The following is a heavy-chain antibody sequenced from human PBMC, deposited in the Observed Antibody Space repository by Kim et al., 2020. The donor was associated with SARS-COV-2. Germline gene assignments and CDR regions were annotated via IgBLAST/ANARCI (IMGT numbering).Heavy chain of an antibody. J-gene: IGHJ4*02. D-gene: IGHD5-12*01. CDR2: IYSGGSST. CDR3: AKDREMATILGWEYYFDY. V-gene: IGHV3-23*03. Sequence: GGSLRLSCAASGFTFSSYAMSWVRQAPGKGLEWVSVIYSGGSSTYYADSVKGRFTISRDNSKNTLYLQMNSLRAEDTAVYYCAKDREMATILGWEYYFDYWGQGTLVTVSS. CDR1: GFTFSSYA.